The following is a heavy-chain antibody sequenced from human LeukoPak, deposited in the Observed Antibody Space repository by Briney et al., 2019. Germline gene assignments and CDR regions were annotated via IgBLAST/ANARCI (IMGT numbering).Heavy chain of an antibody. CDR2: IQYDGRTK. CDR1: GFSFSTYG. D-gene: IGHD4-17*01. V-gene: IGHV3-30*02. J-gene: IGHJ5*02. CDR3: AKFLYDYGDYSWFDP. Sequence: GGSLRLSCAASGFSFSTYGMHWVRQAPGKGLEWVAFIQYDGRTKYYGDSVKGRFTISRDNSKNTLYLQMNSLRTEDTAIYYCAKFLYDYGDYSWFDPWGQGTLVTVSS.